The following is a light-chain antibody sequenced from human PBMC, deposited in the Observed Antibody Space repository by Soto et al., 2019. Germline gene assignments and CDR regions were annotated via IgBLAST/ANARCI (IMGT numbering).Light chain of an antibody. CDR1: QGISSY. CDR2: AAS. Sequence: DIQLTQSPSFLSASIGDRVTITCRASQGISSYLAWYQQKPGQAPKLLIYAASTLRGGVPSRFSGSGSGTEFTLTIRSLQPEDFATYFCQHLNSYPLTFGPGTKVDIK. V-gene: IGKV1-9*01. J-gene: IGKJ3*01. CDR3: QHLNSYPLT.